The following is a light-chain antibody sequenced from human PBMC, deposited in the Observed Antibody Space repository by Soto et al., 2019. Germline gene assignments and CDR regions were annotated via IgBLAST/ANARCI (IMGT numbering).Light chain of an antibody. CDR1: QSVSGN. Sequence: EIVMTQSPATLSVSPGERAPLSCRASQSVSGNLAWYQQKPGQAPRLLIYGASTRANGIPARFSGSGSGAEFTLTISSLQSEDFAVYYCQQYNNWFSITFGQGTRLEIK. CDR2: GAS. CDR3: QQYNNWFSIT. J-gene: IGKJ5*01. V-gene: IGKV3-15*01.